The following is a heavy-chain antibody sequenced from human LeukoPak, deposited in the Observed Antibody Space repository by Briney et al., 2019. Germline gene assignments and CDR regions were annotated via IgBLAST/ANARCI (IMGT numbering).Heavy chain of an antibody. D-gene: IGHD2-15*01. CDR1: GFTFSSYA. V-gene: IGHV3-23*01. CDR3: AKDRGGWRAFDY. CDR2: TSGSGGST. Sequence: GGSLRLSCAASGFTFSSYAMSWVRQAPGKGLEWVSATSGSGGSTYYADSVKGRFTISRDNSKNTLYLQMNSLRAEDTAVYYCAKDRGGWRAFDYWGQGTLVTVSS. J-gene: IGHJ4*02.